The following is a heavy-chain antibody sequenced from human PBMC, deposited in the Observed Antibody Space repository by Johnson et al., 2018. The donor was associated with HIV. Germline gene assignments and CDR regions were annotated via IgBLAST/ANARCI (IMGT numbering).Heavy chain of an antibody. CDR3: ARDRGAFDI. CDR2: ISYDGSNK. J-gene: IGHJ3*02. CDR1: GFTFSSYA. V-gene: IGHV3-30-3*01. Sequence: QVHLVESGGGVVQPGRSLRLSCAASGFTFSSYAMHWVRQAPGKGLEWVAVISYDGSNKYYADSVKGRFTISRDNSKNTLYLQMNSLRAEDTAVYYCARDRGAFDIWGQGTMVTVSS.